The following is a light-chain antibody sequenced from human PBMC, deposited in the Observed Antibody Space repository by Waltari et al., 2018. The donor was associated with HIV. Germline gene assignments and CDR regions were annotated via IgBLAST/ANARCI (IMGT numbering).Light chain of an antibody. CDR2: DVF. V-gene: IGLV2-14*01. CDR1: TRVPDRYTY. Sequence: QSPLTQPPSVSGSPGQSITIPCNGTTRVPDRYTYVSWYRHLPGDVPQLLLYDVFNRPSGISVRFSGSRSGGAASRTIARLQTDDDGDYFCSSFTRMGGVFGPGT. CDR3: SSFTRMGGV. J-gene: IGLJ1*01.